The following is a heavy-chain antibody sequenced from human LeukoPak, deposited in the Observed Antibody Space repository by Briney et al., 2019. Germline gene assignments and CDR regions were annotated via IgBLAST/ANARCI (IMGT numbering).Heavy chain of an antibody. Sequence: GGSLRLSCAASGFTFSRYAMSWVRQAPGKGLEWVSVMTGSGDSTSYADSVKGRFTISRDNSKNTLYLQMHTLRAEDTALYYCAKGVCSATYDAFDIWGQGTMVTVSS. D-gene: IGHD2/OR15-2a*01. J-gene: IGHJ3*02. CDR2: MTGSGDST. CDR1: GFTFSRYA. CDR3: AKGVCSATYDAFDI. V-gene: IGHV3-23*01.